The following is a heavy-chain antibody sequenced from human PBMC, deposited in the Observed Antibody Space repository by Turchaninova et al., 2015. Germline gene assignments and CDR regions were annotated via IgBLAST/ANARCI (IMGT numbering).Heavy chain of an antibody. Sequence: QVQLHQWGAGLLKPSETLSPTCAVYGGSFEGFYWSWIRQPPGKGLEWIGEINHSANTNYNSSLKSRVTISLDTSKNQFSLNLISVTAADTAVYYCARGCTSCPFDFWGQGTLVTVSS. V-gene: IGHV4-34*01. J-gene: IGHJ4*02. CDR3: ARGCTSCPFDF. D-gene: IGHD2-2*01. CDR1: GGSFEGFY. CDR2: INHSANT.